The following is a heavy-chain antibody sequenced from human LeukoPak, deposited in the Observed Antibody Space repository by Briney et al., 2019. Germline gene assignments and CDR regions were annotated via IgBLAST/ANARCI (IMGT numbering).Heavy chain of an antibody. V-gene: IGHV3-7*01. CDR1: GFTFSSYW. Sequence: GGSLRLSCAASGFTFSSYWMSWVRQAPGKGLEWVANIKQDGSEKYYVDSVKGRFTISRDNAKNSLYLQMNSLRAEDTAVYYCASEGCYDFWSGCYNQDGGYWGQGTLVTVSS. D-gene: IGHD3-3*01. CDR3: ASEGCYDFWSGCYNQDGGY. CDR2: IKQDGSEK. J-gene: IGHJ4*02.